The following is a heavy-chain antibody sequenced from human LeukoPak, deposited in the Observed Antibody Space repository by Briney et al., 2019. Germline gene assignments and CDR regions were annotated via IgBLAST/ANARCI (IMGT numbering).Heavy chain of an antibody. CDR3: ASLRGNDYGDYGGSFYYYSGMDV. Sequence: PSETLSLTCTVSGGSISSYYWSWIRQPPGKGLEWIGYIYYSGSTNYNPSLKSRVTISVDTSKNQFSLKLISVTAADTAVYYCASLRGNDYGDYGGSFYYYSGMDVWGQGTTVTVSS. J-gene: IGHJ6*02. CDR2: IYYSGST. CDR1: GGSISSYY. V-gene: IGHV4-59*08. D-gene: IGHD4-17*01.